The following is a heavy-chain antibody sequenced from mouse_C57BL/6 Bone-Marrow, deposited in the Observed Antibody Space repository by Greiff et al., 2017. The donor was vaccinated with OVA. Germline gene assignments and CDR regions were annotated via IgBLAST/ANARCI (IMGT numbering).Heavy chain of an antibody. J-gene: IGHJ4*01. CDR3: AREMGIYYDYDGAMDY. Sequence: VKLMESGAELARPGASVKLSCKASGYTFTSYGISWVKQRTGQGLEWIGEIYPRSGNTYYNEKFKGKATLTADKSSSTAYMELRSLTSEDSAVYFCAREMGIYYDYDGAMDYWGQGTSVTVSS. D-gene: IGHD2-4*01. V-gene: IGHV1-81*01. CDR2: IYPRSGNT. CDR1: GYTFTSYG.